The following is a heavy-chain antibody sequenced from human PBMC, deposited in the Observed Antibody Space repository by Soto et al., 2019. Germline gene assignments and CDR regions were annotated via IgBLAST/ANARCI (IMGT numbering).Heavy chain of an antibody. D-gene: IGHD4-4*01. Sequence: EVQLLESGGGLVQPGGSLRLSCAASGFTFSSYAMNWVRQAPGKGLEWVSVISGSGDSTYYADSVKGRFTISRDNSKNTLYLQMNSLRAGDTAVYYCARRNSGWYFDLWGRGTLVTVST. CDR1: GFTFSSYA. CDR3: ARRNSGWYFDL. V-gene: IGHV3-23*01. CDR2: ISGSGDST. J-gene: IGHJ2*01.